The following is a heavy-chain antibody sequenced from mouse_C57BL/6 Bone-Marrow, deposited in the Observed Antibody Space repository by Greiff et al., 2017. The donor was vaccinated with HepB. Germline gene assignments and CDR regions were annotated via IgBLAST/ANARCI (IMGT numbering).Heavy chain of an antibody. J-gene: IGHJ3*01. CDR3: ARHGVRRPVAY. V-gene: IGHV5-12*01. CDR1: GFTFSDYY. Sequence: EVKLMESGGGLVQPGGSLKLSCAASGFTFSDYYMYWVRQTPEKRLEWVAYISNGGGSTYYPDTVKGRFTISRDNAKNTLYLQMSRLKSEDTAMYYCARHGVRRPVAYWGQGTLVTVSA. D-gene: IGHD2-14*01. CDR2: ISNGGGST.